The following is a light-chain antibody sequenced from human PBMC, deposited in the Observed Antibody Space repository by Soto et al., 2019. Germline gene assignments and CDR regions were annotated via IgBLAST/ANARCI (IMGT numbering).Light chain of an antibody. Sequence: QAVLTQPPSASGTPGQRVTISCSGRNSNIGSNYVFWYQQLPGTAPKLLIFRDNQRPSGVPDRFSGSKSGTSASLAISGLRSEDEAHYYCAAWDDGLSGRMLFGGGTKLTVL. J-gene: IGLJ2*01. V-gene: IGLV1-47*01. CDR1: NSNIGSNY. CDR2: RDN. CDR3: AAWDDGLSGRML.